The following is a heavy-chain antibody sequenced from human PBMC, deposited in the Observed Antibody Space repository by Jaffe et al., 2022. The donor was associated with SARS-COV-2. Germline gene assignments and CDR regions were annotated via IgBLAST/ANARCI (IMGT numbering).Heavy chain of an antibody. CDR3: ARIMYSSGWPRGNYYYYGMDV. D-gene: IGHD6-19*01. CDR2: TYYRSKWYN. CDR1: GDSVSSNSAA. J-gene: IGHJ6*02. V-gene: IGHV6-1*01. Sequence: QVQLQQSGPGLVKPSQTLSLTCAISGDSVSSNSAAWNWIRQSPSRGLEWLGRTYYRSKWYNDYAVSVKSRITINPDTSKNQFSLQLNSVTPEDTAVYYCARIMYSSGWPRGNYYYYGMDVWGQGTTVTVSS.